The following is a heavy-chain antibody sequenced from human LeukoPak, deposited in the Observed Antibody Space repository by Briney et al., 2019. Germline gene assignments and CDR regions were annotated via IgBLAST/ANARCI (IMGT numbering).Heavy chain of an antibody. CDR2: INHSGST. Sequence: KPSETLSLTCAVYGGSFSGYYWSWIRQPPGKGLEWIGEINHSGSTNYNPSLKSRVTISVDTSKNQFSLKLSSVTAADTAVYYCARVHYFDSSGYYSSTYYYYMDVWGKGTTVTVSS. CDR1: GGSFSGYY. D-gene: IGHD3-22*01. V-gene: IGHV4-34*01. J-gene: IGHJ6*03. CDR3: ARVHYFDSSGYYSSTYYYYMDV.